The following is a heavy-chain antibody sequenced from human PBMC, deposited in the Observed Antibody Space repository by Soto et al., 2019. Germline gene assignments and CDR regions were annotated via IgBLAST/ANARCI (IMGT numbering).Heavy chain of an antibody. J-gene: IGHJ4*02. CDR3: ARDLGGSSLYYFDY. Sequence: PGGSLRLSCAVSGFTFSSYGMHWVRQAPGKGMEWVSSITSSGTYIYYANSAKGRFTVSRDNAKNSLYLQMNSLRAEDTSVYYCARDLGGSSLYYFDYWGPGTLVTVSS. CDR1: GFTFSSYG. D-gene: IGHD1-26*01. V-gene: IGHV3-21*01. CDR2: ITSSGTYI.